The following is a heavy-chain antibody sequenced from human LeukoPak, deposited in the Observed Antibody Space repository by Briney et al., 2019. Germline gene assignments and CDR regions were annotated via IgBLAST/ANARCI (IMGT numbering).Heavy chain of an antibody. D-gene: IGHD1-7*01. CDR1: GGTFSSYA. Sequence: GASVKVSCKASGGTFSSYAISWVRQAPGQGLEWMGGIIPIFGTANYAQKFQGRVTITADESTSTAYMELSSLRSEDTAVYYCARGNYPYYYYYMDVWGKGTTVTVSS. CDR2: IIPIFGTA. CDR3: ARGNYPYYYYYMDV. V-gene: IGHV1-69*13. J-gene: IGHJ6*03.